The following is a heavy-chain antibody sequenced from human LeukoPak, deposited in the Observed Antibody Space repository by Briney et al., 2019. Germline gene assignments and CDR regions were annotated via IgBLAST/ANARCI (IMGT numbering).Heavy chain of an antibody. CDR3: ATARGGY. Sequence: GGSLRLSCAAPAFTFSSYTMSWVRQAPGEGLEWVSGTSTSGVSTYHADSVKGRFTISRDNSKNTLSLQMTSLRAGDMAVYYCATARGGYWGQGTLVTVSS. D-gene: IGHD2-15*01. CDR1: AFTFSSYT. J-gene: IGHJ4*02. V-gene: IGHV3-23*01. CDR2: TSTSGVST.